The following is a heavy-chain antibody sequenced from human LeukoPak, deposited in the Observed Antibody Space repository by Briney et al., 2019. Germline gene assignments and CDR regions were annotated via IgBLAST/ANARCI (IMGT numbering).Heavy chain of an antibody. V-gene: IGHV3-48*03. CDR3: ARDPGEVITIDAFDI. CDR2: ISSSGSTI. CDR1: GFTFSSYE. D-gene: IGHD3-3*01. Sequence: PGGSLRLSCAASGFTFSSYEMNWVRQAPGKGLEWVSYISSSGSTIYYADSVKGRFTVSRDSARNSLYLQMNSLRAEDTAVYYCARDPGEVITIDAFDIWGQGTMVTVSS. J-gene: IGHJ3*02.